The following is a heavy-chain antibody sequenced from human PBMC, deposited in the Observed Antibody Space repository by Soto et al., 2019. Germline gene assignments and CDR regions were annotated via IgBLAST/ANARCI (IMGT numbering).Heavy chain of an antibody. CDR3: AKDGTYSRSWPYYFDY. CDR2: ISGSGDRI. Sequence: EVQLLESGGGLVQPGGSLRLSCAASGFTFTTYVMSWVRQAPGKGLEWVSGISGSGDRIYYSESVTGRFTISRDNSKNTVHLQMNSLRAEDTAVYYCAKDGTYSRSWPYYFDYWGQGTLVTVSS. V-gene: IGHV3-23*01. J-gene: IGHJ4*02. D-gene: IGHD6-13*01. CDR1: GFTFTTYV.